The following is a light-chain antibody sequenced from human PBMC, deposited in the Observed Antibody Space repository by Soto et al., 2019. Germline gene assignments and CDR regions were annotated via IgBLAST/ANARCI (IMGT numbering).Light chain of an antibody. J-gene: IGKJ5*01. V-gene: IGKV1-17*01. Sequence: DIQMTKYPSSLSASVGDRVTITCRASQGIRNDLGWYQQNPGKAPKLLIYAASTLQSGVPSRFSGSGSGTDFTLTISCLQSEDFATYYCQQYYSYPFTFGQGTRLEIK. CDR2: AAS. CDR1: QGIRND. CDR3: QQYYSYPFT.